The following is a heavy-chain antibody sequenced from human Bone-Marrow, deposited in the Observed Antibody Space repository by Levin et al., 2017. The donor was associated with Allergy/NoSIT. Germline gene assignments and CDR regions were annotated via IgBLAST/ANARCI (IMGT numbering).Heavy chain of an antibody. CDR1: GGSFSGYY. D-gene: IGHD3-10*01. Sequence: ASETLSLTCAVYGGSFSGYYWSWIRQPPGKGLEWIGEINHSGSTNYNPSLKSRVTISVDTSKNQFSLKLSSVTAADTAVYYCRYYYGSGPHDAFDIWGQGTMVTVSS. J-gene: IGHJ3*02. V-gene: IGHV4-34*01. CDR2: INHSGST. CDR3: RYYYGSGPHDAFDI.